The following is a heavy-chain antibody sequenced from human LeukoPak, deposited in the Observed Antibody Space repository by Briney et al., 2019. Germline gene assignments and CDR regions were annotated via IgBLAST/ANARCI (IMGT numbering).Heavy chain of an antibody. CDR2: IGTTSGAI. D-gene: IGHD2-21*02. J-gene: IGHJ4*02. CDR1: GFTFNAFG. Sequence: GGSLRLSCAASGFTFNAFGMNWVRQAPGKGLEWVSYIGTTSGAIYYADSVKGRFTISRDSAKNSLYLQMNSLRAEDTAVCYCARFRTWGDKAFDYWGQGTLVTVSS. V-gene: IGHV3-48*01. CDR3: ARFRTWGDKAFDY.